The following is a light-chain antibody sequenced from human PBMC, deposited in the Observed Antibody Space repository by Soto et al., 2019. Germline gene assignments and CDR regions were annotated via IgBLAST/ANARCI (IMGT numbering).Light chain of an antibody. J-gene: IGKJ4*01. V-gene: IGKV3-11*01. CDR1: QNLASY. CDR2: DAS. Sequence: ESVLTQSPATLSLSPGESATLSCRASQNLASYLAWYQQKPGQAPRLLIYDASNRATGIPDRFSGSGFGTDFTLTISSLDPDDFAVYYCQQRTNWLTFGGGTKVEI. CDR3: QQRTNWLT.